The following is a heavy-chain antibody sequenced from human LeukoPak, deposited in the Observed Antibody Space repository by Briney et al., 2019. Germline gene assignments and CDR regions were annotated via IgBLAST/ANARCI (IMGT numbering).Heavy chain of an antibody. CDR3: ARDPMGSSSWILELRVGYFGMDV. Sequence: GGSLRLSCAASGFTFSSYSMNWVRQAPGKGLEWVSSISSSSSYIYYADSVKGRFTISGDNAKNSLYLQMNSLRAEDTAVYYCARDPMGSSSWILELRVGYFGMDVWGQGATVTVSS. D-gene: IGHD6-13*01. CDR2: ISSSSSYI. J-gene: IGHJ6*02. V-gene: IGHV3-21*01. CDR1: GFTFSSYS.